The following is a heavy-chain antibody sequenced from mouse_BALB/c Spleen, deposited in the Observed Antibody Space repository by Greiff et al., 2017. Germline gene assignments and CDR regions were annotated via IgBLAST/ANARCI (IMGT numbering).Heavy chain of an antibody. CDR1: GYSITSDYA. V-gene: IGHV3-2*02. J-gene: IGHJ4*01. D-gene: IGHD1-1*01. CDR2: ISYSGST. Sequence: EVKLMESGPGLVKPSQSLSLTCPVTGYSITSDYAWNWIRQFPGNKLEWMGYISYSGSTSYNPSLKSRISITRDTSKNQFFLQLNSVTTEDTATYYCARGDYGSRNAMDYWGQGTSVTVSS. CDR3: ARGDYGSRNAMDY.